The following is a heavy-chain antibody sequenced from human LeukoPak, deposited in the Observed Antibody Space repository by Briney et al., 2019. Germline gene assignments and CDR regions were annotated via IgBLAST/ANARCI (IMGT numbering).Heavy chain of an antibody. D-gene: IGHD1-26*01. CDR3: AKDAIKYSGSYSCFDY. Sequence: LGGSLRLSCAASGFTFSSFAMSWVRQAPGKGLEWVSGLGGSGGTTYYAESVKGRFTISRDNSKNTLYLQMNSLGAEDTAVYYCAKDAIKYSGSYSCFDYWGQGTLVTVSS. CDR1: GFTFSSFA. V-gene: IGHV3-23*01. CDR2: LGGSGGTT. J-gene: IGHJ4*02.